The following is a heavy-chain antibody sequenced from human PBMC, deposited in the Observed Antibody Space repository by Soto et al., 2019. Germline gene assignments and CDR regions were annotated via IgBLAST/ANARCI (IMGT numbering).Heavy chain of an antibody. CDR1: GYTFTGYY. V-gene: IGHV1-2*04. CDR3: ARSGYYDFWSGYYSFDY. Sequence: QVQLVQSGAEVKKPGASVKVSCKASGYTFTGYYMHWVRQAPGQGLEWMGWINPNSGGTNYAQKFQGWVTMTRDTSISTAYMELSRLRSDDTAVYYCARSGYYDFWSGYYSFDYWGQGTLVTVSS. D-gene: IGHD3-3*01. CDR2: INPNSGGT. J-gene: IGHJ4*02.